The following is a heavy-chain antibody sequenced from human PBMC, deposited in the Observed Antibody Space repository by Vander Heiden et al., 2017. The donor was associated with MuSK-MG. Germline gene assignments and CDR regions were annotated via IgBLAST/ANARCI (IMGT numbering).Heavy chain of an antibody. Sequence: EVQLVESGGGLVQPGGSLRLSCAASGFTASSNHMSWVLQAAGKGLEWVSVIYSGGRTYYADSVKGRFTISRDNSKNTLYLQMNSLRAEDTAVYYCARDLYYYDSSGPVRYFDYWGQGTLVTVSS. CDR2: IYSGGRT. CDR3: ARDLYYYDSSGPVRYFDY. V-gene: IGHV3-66*01. CDR1: GFTASSNH. D-gene: IGHD3-22*01. J-gene: IGHJ4*02.